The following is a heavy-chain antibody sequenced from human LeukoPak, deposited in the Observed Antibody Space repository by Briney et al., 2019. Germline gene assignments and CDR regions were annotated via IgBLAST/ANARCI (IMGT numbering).Heavy chain of an antibody. CDR2: ISYDGSNK. J-gene: IGHJ4*02. CDR1: GFTFSSYA. CDR3: TRPSGSYFDSSGYPDDY. V-gene: IGHV3-30*04. D-gene: IGHD3-22*01. Sequence: GGSLRLSCAASGFTFSSYAMHWVRQAPGKGLEWVAVISYDGSNKYYADSVKGRFTISRDNSKNTLCLQMNSLRAEDTAVYYCTRPSGSYFDSSGYPDDYWGQGTLVTVSS.